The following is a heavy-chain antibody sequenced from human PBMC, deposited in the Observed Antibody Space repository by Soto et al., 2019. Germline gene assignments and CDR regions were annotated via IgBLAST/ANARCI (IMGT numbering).Heavy chain of an antibody. CDR3: AHRVLRTVFGLVTTTAIYFDF. D-gene: IGHD3-3*01. J-gene: IGHJ4*02. CDR1: GFSLTTSGVG. Sequence: QITLNESGPTQVKPRQTLTLTCTFSGFSLTTSGVGVGWIRQSPGKAPEWLALIYWDDDKRYSPSLKSRLTITKDNTQNQVVLTMADLDPADTATYYCAHRVLRTVFGLVTTTAIYFDFWGQGTPVAVSS. CDR2: IYWDDDK. V-gene: IGHV2-5*02.